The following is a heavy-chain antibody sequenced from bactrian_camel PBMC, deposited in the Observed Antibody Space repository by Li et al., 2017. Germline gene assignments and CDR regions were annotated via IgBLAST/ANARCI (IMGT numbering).Heavy chain of an antibody. CDR2: IDRSDDRVA. CDR3: VGQPSHTWSFFY. Sequence: VQLVESGGGLVQPGESLRLSCAASGFIFRDHYMNWVRQAPGKGLEWVSTIDRSDDRVAFYADSVKGRFTISRDDAKNTMYLQLNSLKTEDMAMYYCVGQPSHTWSFFYWGQGTQVTVS. J-gene: IGHJ4*01. D-gene: IGHD2*01. CDR1: GFIFRDHY. V-gene: IGHV3S40*01.